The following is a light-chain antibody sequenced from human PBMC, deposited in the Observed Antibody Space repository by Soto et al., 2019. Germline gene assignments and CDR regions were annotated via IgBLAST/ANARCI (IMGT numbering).Light chain of an antibody. V-gene: IGKV3-15*01. Sequence: EIVLTQSPATLSVSPGERATLSCRASQSVGSNLAWYQQKPGQAPRLLIYGASTRATGIPARFSGSGSGTEFTLTISSLQSADFAVYYCQQYNDWPRTFGQGTKVDIK. CDR3: QQYNDWPRT. CDR2: GAS. J-gene: IGKJ1*01. CDR1: QSVGSN.